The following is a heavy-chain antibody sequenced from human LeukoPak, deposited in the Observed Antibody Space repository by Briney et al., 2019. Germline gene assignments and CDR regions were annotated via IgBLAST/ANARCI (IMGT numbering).Heavy chain of an antibody. V-gene: IGHV1-69*05. Sequence: SVKVSCKASGGSFSSYAISWVRQAPGQGLEWMGGIIPIFGTANYAQKFQGRVTITTDESTSTAYMELSSLRSEDTAVYYCARDSPEGSGGYYYYMDVWGKGTTVTVSS. CDR2: IIPIFGTA. D-gene: IGHD1-14*01. CDR1: GGSFSSYA. CDR3: ARDSPEGSGGYYYYMDV. J-gene: IGHJ6*03.